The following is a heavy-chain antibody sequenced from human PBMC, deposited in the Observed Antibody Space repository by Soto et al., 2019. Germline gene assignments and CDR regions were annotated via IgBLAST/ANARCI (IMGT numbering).Heavy chain of an antibody. V-gene: IGHV3-23*01. CDR3: AKVPGVPIAAPSYY. Sequence: GGSLRLSCAASGFTFSSYAMSWVRQAPGKGLEWVSAISGSGGSTYYADSVKGRFTISRDNSKNTLYLQMNSLRAEDTAVYYCAKVPGVPIAAPSYYWGQGTLVTVSS. D-gene: IGHD6-13*01. CDR2: ISGSGGST. CDR1: GFTFSSYA. J-gene: IGHJ4*02.